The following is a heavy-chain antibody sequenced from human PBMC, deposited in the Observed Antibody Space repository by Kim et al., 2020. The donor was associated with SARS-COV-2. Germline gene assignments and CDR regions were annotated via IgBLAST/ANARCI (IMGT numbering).Heavy chain of an antibody. V-gene: IGHV1-8*01. CDR3: ASTGRGGIVVVPAAIIY. J-gene: IGHJ4*02. Sequence: ASVKVSCKASGYTFTSYDINWVRQATGQGLEWMGWMNPNSGNTGYAQKFQGRVTMTRNTSISTAYMELSSLRSEDTAVYYCASTGRGGIVVVPAAIIYWGQGTLVTVSS. CDR2: MNPNSGNT. CDR1: GYTFTSYD. D-gene: IGHD2-2*02.